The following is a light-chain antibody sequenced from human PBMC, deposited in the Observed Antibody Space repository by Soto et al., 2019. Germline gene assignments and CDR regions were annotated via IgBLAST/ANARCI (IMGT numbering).Light chain of an antibody. CDR1: SSNIGAGYD. V-gene: IGLV1-40*01. CDR2: GNS. Sequence: QSVLTQPPSVSGAPGQRVTISCTGSSSNIGAGYDVHWYQQLPGTAPKLLIYGNSNRPSGVPDRFSASKSGTSASLAITGLQAEDEADYYCQSYYSSLCGPRVFGGGTKLTVL. J-gene: IGLJ2*01. CDR3: QSYYSSLCGPRV.